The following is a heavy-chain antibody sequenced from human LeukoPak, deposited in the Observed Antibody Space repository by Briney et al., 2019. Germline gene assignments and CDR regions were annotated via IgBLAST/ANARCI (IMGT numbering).Heavy chain of an antibody. CDR1: GFTFSDYW. CDR2: IKQDGSEK. D-gene: IGHD3-16*01. CDR3: AQRGIYYVFDY. J-gene: IGHJ4*02. V-gene: IGHV3-7*03. Sequence: PGGSLRLSCVASGFTFSDYWMTWVRQAPGKGLEWVANIKQDGSEKYYVDSVEGRFTISRDNAKNSLYLQMNSLRAEDTAVYYCAQRGIYYVFDYWGQGTLVTVSS.